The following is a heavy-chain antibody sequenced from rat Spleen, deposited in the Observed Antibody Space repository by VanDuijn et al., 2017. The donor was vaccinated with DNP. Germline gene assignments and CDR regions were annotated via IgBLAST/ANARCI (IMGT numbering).Heavy chain of an antibody. CDR1: GYSITSNY. V-gene: IGHV3-1*01. Sequence: EVQLQESGPGLVKPSQSLSLTCSVTGYSITSNYWGWIRKFPGSKMEWMGYISYIGGTRYNPSLKSRISITRDTSENQFFLHLNSVTTEDTATYYCARQDYGGYSELDYWGQGVMVTVSS. CDR2: ISYIGGT. CDR3: ARQDYGGYSELDY. J-gene: IGHJ2*01. D-gene: IGHD1-11*01.